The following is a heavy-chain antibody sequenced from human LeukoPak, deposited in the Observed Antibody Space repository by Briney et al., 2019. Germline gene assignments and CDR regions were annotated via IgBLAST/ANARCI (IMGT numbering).Heavy chain of an antibody. CDR2: INPSGGST. D-gene: IGHD3-10*01. V-gene: IGHV1-46*01. CDR3: AREPSTPYYYGSGSPLDY. Sequence: ASVKVSCKASGYTFTSYYMHWVRQAPGQGLEWMGIINPSGGSTSYAQKFQGRVTMTRDTSTSTVYMELSRLRSDDTAVYYCAREPSTPYYYGSGSPLDYWGQGTLVTVSS. J-gene: IGHJ4*02. CDR1: GYTFTSYY.